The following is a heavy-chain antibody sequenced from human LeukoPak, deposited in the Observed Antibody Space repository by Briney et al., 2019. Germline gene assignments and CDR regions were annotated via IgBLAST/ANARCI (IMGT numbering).Heavy chain of an antibody. Sequence: ASVKVSCKASGYIFTSYDINWVRQATGQGLEWMGWMNPNSGNTGYAQKFQGRVTMTRNTSISTAYMELSSLRSEDTAVYYCARIGLRGVIISRPLDYWGQGTLVTVSS. J-gene: IGHJ4*02. CDR1: GYIFTSYD. V-gene: IGHV1-8*01. CDR2: MNPNSGNT. CDR3: ARIGLRGVIISRPLDY. D-gene: IGHD3-16*02.